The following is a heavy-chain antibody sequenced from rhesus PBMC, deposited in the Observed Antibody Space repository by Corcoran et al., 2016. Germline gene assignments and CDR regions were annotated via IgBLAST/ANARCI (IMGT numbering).Heavy chain of an antibody. V-gene: IGHV3S16*01. CDR2: ISSASSYI. J-gene: IGHJ4*01. Sequence: EVQLVESGGGLVQPGGSLRLACAASGCRFSSYGMSWGRQAPGKGLEWVSSISSASSYIYYSDSVKGRFTISRDNAKNSLSLQMNSLRAEDTAVYYCTSGLNYFDYWGQGVLVTVSS. D-gene: IGHD2-39*01. CDR3: TSGLNYFDY. CDR1: GCRFSSYG.